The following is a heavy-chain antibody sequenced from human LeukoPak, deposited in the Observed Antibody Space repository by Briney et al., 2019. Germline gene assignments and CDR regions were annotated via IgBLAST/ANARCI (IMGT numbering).Heavy chain of an antibody. CDR1: GFTFSSYG. Sequence: GGSLKLSCAASGFTFSSYGMSWVRQAPGKGLEWVSAISGSGGSTYYADSVKGRFTTSRDNSKNTLYLQMNSLRAEDTAVYYCAREDYGSGINWGQGTLVTVSS. V-gene: IGHV3-23*01. CDR3: AREDYGSGIN. CDR2: ISGSGGST. D-gene: IGHD3-10*01. J-gene: IGHJ4*02.